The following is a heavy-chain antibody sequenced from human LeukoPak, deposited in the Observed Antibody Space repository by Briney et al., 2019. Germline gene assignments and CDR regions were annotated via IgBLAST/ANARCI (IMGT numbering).Heavy chain of an antibody. J-gene: IGHJ4*02. D-gene: IGHD6-13*01. CDR1: GFTFSSYS. Sequence: PGGSLRLSCAASGFTFSSYSTNWVRQAPGKGLEWVSYISSSSSTIYYADSVKGRFTISRDNAKNSLYLQMNSLRAEDTAVYYCAKTDRRIAAAGDIDYWGQGTLVTVSS. CDR2: ISSSSSTI. CDR3: AKTDRRIAAAGDIDY. V-gene: IGHV3-48*01.